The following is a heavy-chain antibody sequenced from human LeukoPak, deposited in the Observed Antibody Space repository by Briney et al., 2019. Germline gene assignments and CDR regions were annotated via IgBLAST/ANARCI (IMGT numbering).Heavy chain of an antibody. CDR1: GFTVSSNY. V-gene: IGHV3-66*01. D-gene: IGHD3-10*01. CDR3: ARDSHYGSGNSGY. CDR2: IYSGGST. J-gene: IGHJ4*02. Sequence: GGSLRLSCAASGFTVSSNYMSWVRQAPGKGLEWDSVIYSGGSTYYADSVKGRFTISRDNSKNTLYLQMNSLRAEDTAVYYCARDSHYGSGNSGYWGQGTLVTVSS.